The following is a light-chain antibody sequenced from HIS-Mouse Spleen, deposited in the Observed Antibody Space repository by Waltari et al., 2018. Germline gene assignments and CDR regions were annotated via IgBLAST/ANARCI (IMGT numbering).Light chain of an antibody. Sequence: SYELTQPPSVSVSPGQTARITCSGDALPKKYAYWYQPKSGQAPELVIYEDSKRPSGIPERFSGSSSGTMATLTISGAQVEDEADYYCYSTDSSGNHRVFGGGTKLTVL. CDR2: EDS. J-gene: IGLJ2*01. CDR1: ALPKKY. CDR3: YSTDSSGNHRV. V-gene: IGLV3-10*01.